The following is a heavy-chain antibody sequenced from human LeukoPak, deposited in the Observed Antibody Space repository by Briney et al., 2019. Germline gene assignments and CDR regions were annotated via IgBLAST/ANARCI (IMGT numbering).Heavy chain of an antibody. CDR1: GGSISSYY. CDR2: IYYSGST. V-gene: IGHV4-59*08. Sequence: SETLSLTCTVSGGSISSYYWSWIRQPPGEGLEWIGYIYYSGSTNYNPSLKSRVTISVDTSKNQFSLKLSSVTAADTAVYYCASYLAAAGTLDAFDIWGQGTMVTVSS. J-gene: IGHJ3*02. CDR3: ASYLAAAGTLDAFDI. D-gene: IGHD6-13*01.